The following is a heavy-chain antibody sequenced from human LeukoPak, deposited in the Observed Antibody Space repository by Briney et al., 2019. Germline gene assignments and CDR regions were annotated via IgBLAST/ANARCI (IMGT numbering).Heavy chain of an antibody. CDR2: TSYDGSNK. CDR3: ARDRGSRTWDYYGMDV. D-gene: IGHD2-2*01. Sequence: GRSLRLSCAASGFTFRTYAMHWVRQAPGKGLEWVAVTSYDGSNKYYANSVKGRFTISRDNSKQTLYLQMNSLRAEDTAVYYCARDRGSRTWDYYGMDVWGQGTTVTVSS. V-gene: IGHV3-30*04. J-gene: IGHJ6*02. CDR1: GFTFRTYA.